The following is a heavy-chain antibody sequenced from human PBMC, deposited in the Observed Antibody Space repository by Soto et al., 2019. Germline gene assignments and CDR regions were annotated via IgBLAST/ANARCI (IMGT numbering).Heavy chain of an antibody. V-gene: IGHV3-30-3*01. J-gene: IGHJ5*02. CDR3: ARADHYFDSGTTYNWFDP. CDR2: ISYDGSNK. D-gene: IGHD3-22*01. CDR1: GFTLSTYA. Sequence: GGSLRLSCAASGFTLSTYAMHWVRQAPGKGLEWVAGISYDGSNKYYADSVKGRFSISRDSSKSTLYLQMNSLRAEDTAVYYCARADHYFDSGTTYNWFDPWGQGTLVTVYS.